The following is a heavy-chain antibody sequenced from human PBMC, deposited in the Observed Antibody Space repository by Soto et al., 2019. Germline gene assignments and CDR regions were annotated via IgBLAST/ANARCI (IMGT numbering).Heavy chain of an antibody. Sequence: GGSCRPSSAASGFTFGSFGMIWVRQAPGKGREWVAAISMSAGGNTYYAASVKARFTISRDDSKNTRYRQMYSPRPEHTVTYYCASWNYDYWGQGTQVTVSS. CDR1: GFTFGSFG. CDR2: ISMSAGGNT. J-gene: IGHJ4*02. CDR3: ASWNYDY. V-gene: IGHV3-23*01. D-gene: IGHD1-7*01.